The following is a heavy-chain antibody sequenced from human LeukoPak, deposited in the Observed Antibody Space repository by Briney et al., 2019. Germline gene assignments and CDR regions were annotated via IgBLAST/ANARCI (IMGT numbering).Heavy chain of an antibody. Sequence: GESLKISCKASGYSFTSYLIGWVRQMPGKGLEWMGIIYPGDSDTRYSPSFQGQVTISADKSISTAYLQWSSLKASDTAMYYCARRDTYYYDSSGKFDIWGQGTMVTVSS. V-gene: IGHV5-51*01. J-gene: IGHJ3*02. CDR2: IYPGDSDT. D-gene: IGHD3-22*01. CDR1: GYSFTSYL. CDR3: ARRDTYYYDSSGKFDI.